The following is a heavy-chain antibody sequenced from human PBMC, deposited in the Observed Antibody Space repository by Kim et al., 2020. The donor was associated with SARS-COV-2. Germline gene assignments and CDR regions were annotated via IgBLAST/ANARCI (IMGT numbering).Heavy chain of an antibody. D-gene: IGHD6-13*01. CDR3: GRSSSPWYYYGMDG. Sequence: DSVKGRFTISRDNAKNSLYLQMKSLRAEETAVYYCGRSSSPWYYYGMDGWGQGTTVTVS. V-gene: IGHV3-21*01. J-gene: IGHJ6*02.